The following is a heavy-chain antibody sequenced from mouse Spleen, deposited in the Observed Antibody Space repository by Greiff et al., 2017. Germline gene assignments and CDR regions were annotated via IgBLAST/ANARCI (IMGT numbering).Heavy chain of an antibody. CDR1: GYTFTSYW. CDR2: IYPGSGST. Sequence: LQQPGSELVRPGASVKLSCKASGYTFTSYWMHWVKQRPGQGLEWIGNIYPGSGSTNYDEKFKSKATLTVDTSSSTAYMQLSSLTSEDSAVYYCTRGYGSSAWFAYWGQGTLVTVSA. J-gene: IGHJ3*01. D-gene: IGHD1-1*01. CDR3: TRGYGSSAWFAY. V-gene: IGHV1S22*01.